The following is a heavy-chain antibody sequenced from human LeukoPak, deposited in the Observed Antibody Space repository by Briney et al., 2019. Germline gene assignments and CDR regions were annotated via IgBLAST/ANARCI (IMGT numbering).Heavy chain of an antibody. J-gene: IGHJ4*02. CDR1: GFTFSTYG. V-gene: IGHV3-30*03. CDR2: ISYDGSNK. CDR3: ASPNPSGDLSWLDY. D-gene: IGHD3-10*01. Sequence: WGSLTLTCAASGFTFSTYGFHWVRLPQAKGLDWVALISYDGSNKYYADSVKGRFTISRDNSKKTLYLQMNSLRVEVTAVYYCASPNPSGDLSWLDYRGQGALATVSS.